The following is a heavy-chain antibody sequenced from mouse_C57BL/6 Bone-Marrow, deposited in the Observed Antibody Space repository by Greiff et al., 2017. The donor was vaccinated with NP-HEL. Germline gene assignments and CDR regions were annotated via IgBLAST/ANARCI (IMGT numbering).Heavy chain of an antibody. CDR1: GFPFTDYY. V-gene: IGHV7-3*01. J-gene: IGHJ2*01. CDR3: ARAGGNYFDY. CDR2: IRNKANGYKT. Sequence: VKLMESGGGLVQPGGSLSLSCAASGFPFTDYYISWVRQPPGKALAWLGFIRNKANGYKTEYSASVKGQFTIARENSQSILYLQMNALRAEDSATYYCARAGGNYFDYWGQGTTLTVSA.